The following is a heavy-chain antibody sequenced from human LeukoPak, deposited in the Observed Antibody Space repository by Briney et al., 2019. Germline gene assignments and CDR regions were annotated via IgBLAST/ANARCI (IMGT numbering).Heavy chain of an antibody. V-gene: IGHV1-18*01. CDR2: ISAYNGNT. CDR3: ARDPGEGYDILTKSYYYYYMDV. CDR1: GYTFTSYG. J-gene: IGHJ6*03. D-gene: IGHD3-9*01. Sequence: GASVKVSCKASGYTFTSYGISWVRQAPGQGLEWMGWISAYNGNTNYAQKLQGRVTMTTDTSTSTAYMELRSLRSDDTAVYYCARDPGEGYDILTKSYYYYYMDVWGKGTTVTVSS.